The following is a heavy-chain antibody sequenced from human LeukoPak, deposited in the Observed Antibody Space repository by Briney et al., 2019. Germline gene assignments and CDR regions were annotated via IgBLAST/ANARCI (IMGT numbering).Heavy chain of an antibody. Sequence: GGSLRLSCTASGFTFGDYAMSWVRQAPGKGLEWVGFIRSKAYGGTTEYAASVKGRFTISRDDSKSIAYLQMNSLKTEDTAVYYCTRRSGSYYYYMDVWGKGTTVTISS. CDR1: GFTFGDYA. D-gene: IGHD3-10*01. CDR3: TRRSGSYYYYMDV. J-gene: IGHJ6*03. V-gene: IGHV3-49*04. CDR2: IRSKAYGGTT.